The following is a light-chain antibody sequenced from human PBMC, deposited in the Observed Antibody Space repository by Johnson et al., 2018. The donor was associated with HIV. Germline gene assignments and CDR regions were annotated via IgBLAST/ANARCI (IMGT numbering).Light chain of an antibody. Sequence: QSVLTQAPSVSAAPGQKVTISCSGSSSNIGNNYVSWYQQLPGTAPKLLIYENNKRPSGIPDRFSGSKSGTSATLGITGLQTGDEADYYCGTWDSSLSAAVFGTGIKVTVL. J-gene: IGLJ1*01. CDR2: ENN. V-gene: IGLV1-51*02. CDR3: GTWDSSLSAAV. CDR1: SSNIGNNY.